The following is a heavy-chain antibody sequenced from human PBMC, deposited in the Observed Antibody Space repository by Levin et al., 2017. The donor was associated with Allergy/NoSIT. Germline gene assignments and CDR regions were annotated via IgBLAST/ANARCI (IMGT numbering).Heavy chain of an antibody. D-gene: IGHD6-6*01. J-gene: IGHJ6*02. V-gene: IGHV3-9*01. Sequence: SLKISCAASGFTFDDYAMHWVRQAPGKGLEWVSGISWNSGSIGYADSVKGRFTISRDNAKNSLYLQMNSLRAEDTALYYCAKDGGSSSSIYYYYYGMDVWGQGTTVTVSS. CDR3: AKDGGSSSSIYYYYYGMDV. CDR1: GFTFDDYA. CDR2: ISWNSGSI.